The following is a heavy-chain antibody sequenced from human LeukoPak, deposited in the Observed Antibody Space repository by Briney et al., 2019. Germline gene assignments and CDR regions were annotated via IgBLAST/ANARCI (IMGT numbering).Heavy chain of an antibody. CDR3: ARDSSMLRGPLVIYYFDF. CDR2: IYSGGST. V-gene: IGHV3-66*01. Sequence: GGSLRLSCAASGFTVSSNYMSWVRQAPGKGLEWVSVIYSGGSTYYADSVKGRFTISRDNSKNTLYLQMNSLRAEDTAVYYCARDSSMLRGPLVIYYFDFWGQGTLVTVSS. J-gene: IGHJ4*02. CDR1: GFTVSSNY. D-gene: IGHD3-10*01.